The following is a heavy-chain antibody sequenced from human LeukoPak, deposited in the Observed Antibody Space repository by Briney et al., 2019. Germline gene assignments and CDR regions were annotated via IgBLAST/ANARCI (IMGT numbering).Heavy chain of an antibody. Sequence: GGSLRLSCASSGFTFSNYDMLWVRQAAGKGLEWVSAISTAGDTYFPGSEKGRFTISRDNAKNSLYLQMRGLRVDDTAVYYCVRAPPATGWLVDHWGQGTLVTVSS. CDR3: VRAPPATGWLVDH. J-gene: IGHJ4*02. CDR1: GFTFSNYD. V-gene: IGHV3-13*04. D-gene: IGHD6-19*01. CDR2: ISTAGDT.